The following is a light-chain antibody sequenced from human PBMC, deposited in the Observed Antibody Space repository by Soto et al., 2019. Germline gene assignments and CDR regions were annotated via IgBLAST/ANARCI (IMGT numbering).Light chain of an antibody. J-gene: IGKJ5*01. CDR1: QSLSNN. CDR3: QQYKNWPPIS. CDR2: GAS. V-gene: IGKV3-15*01. Sequence: EIVLTQSPGTLSLSPGERATLSCRASQSLSNNIYLAWYQQKPGQAPRLLIYGASTRATGIPARFSGSASGTEFTLTITGLQSEDFAVYYCQQYKNWPPISFGQGTRLEIK.